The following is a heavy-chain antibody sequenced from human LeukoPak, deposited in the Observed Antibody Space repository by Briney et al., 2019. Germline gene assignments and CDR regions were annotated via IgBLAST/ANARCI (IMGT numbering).Heavy chain of an antibody. CDR3: ARGGRYCSGTSCYRLFDY. Sequence: SQILSLTCTVSGGSISSGDYYWSWIRQHPGKGLEWIGYIYYSGSTYYNPSLKSRVTISVDTSKNQFSLKLSSVTAADTAVYYCARGGRYCSGTSCYRLFDYWGQGTLVTVSS. D-gene: IGHD2-2*01. CDR2: IYYSGST. CDR1: GGSISSGDYY. V-gene: IGHV4-31*03. J-gene: IGHJ4*02.